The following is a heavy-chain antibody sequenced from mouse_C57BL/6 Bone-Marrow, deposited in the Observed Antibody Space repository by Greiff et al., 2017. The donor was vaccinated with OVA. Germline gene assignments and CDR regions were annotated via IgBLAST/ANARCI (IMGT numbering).Heavy chain of an antibody. J-gene: IGHJ1*03. V-gene: IGHV1-54*01. D-gene: IGHD1-1*01. CDR1: GYAFTDYL. Sequence: QVQLLQSGAELVRPGTSVTVSCKASGYAFTDYLIEWVQQTPGQGLEWIGVINPGSGGTNYHEKFKGKATLTADKSSSTAYMQLSSLTSEDSAVYFCARRDFITTVVSTDWYFDVWGTGTTVTVSS. CDR2: INPGSGGT. CDR3: ARRDFITTVVSTDWYFDV.